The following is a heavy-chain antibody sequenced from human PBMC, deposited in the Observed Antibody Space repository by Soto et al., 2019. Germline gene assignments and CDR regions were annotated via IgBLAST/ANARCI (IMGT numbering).Heavy chain of an antibody. Sequence: NPSETLSLTCTVSGGSISSYYWSWIRQPAGKGLEWIGRIYTSGSTNYNPSLKSRVTMSVDTSKNQFSLKLSSVTAADTAVYYCARVSPLFYDIFSPNWFDPWGQGTLVTVSS. V-gene: IGHV4-4*07. CDR1: GGSISSYY. CDR2: IYTSGST. CDR3: ARVSPLFYDIFSPNWFDP. J-gene: IGHJ5*02. D-gene: IGHD3-9*01.